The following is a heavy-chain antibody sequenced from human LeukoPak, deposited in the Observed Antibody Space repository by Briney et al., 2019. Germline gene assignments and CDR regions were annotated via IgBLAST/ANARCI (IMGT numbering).Heavy chain of an antibody. CDR3: ARSLEMATVLLGY. CDR2: IKQDGSEK. D-gene: IGHD5-24*01. CDR1: GFTFSNYY. V-gene: IGHV3-7*01. Sequence: GGSLRLPCAASGFTFSNYYMSWVRQAPGEGLEWVAKIKQDGSEKNYVDSVKGRFTISRDDANNLLYLQMSSLRVEDTAVYYCARSLEMATVLLGYWGQGTLVTVSS. J-gene: IGHJ4*02.